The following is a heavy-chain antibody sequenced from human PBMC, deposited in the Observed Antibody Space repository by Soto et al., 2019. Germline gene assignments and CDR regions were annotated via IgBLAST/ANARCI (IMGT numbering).Heavy chain of an antibody. CDR3: ARDPQYNSGWYFDFDN. CDR2: IWYDGSRK. V-gene: IGHV3-33*01. D-gene: IGHD6-19*01. J-gene: IGHJ4*02. Sequence: QVQLVESGGGVVQPGRSLRLSCAASGFTFSSYGMHWVRQAPGKGLEWVAVIWYDGSRKYYADSVKGRFTISRDNSKNTVYLQMNSLRAEDTAVYYCARDPQYNSGWYFDFDNWGQGTLVTVSS. CDR1: GFTFSSYG.